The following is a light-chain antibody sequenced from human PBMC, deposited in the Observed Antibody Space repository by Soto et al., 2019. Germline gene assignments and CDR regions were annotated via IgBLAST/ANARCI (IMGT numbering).Light chain of an antibody. CDR2: DVS. CDR3: QQYDNFSGT. CDR1: QSIINW. J-gene: IGKJ1*01. V-gene: IGKV1-5*01. Sequence: DVQMTQSPSTLSASVGDRVTITCRASQSIINWLAWYQQKPGNAPKLLIYDVSSLESGVPSRFSGSGSGTEFTLTISSLQPDDFGTYYCQQYDNFSGTFGRGTKVEIK.